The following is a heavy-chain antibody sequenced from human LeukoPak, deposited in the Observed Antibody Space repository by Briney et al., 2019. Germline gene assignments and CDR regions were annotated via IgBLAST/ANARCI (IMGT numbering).Heavy chain of an antibody. CDR2: ISYDGNNI. V-gene: IGHV3-30-3*01. J-gene: IGHJ4*02. Sequence: GGSLRLSCAASGFTFSTYALHWVRQAPGKGLEWVAVISYDGNNIYYVDSVKGRFTISRDNSKNTLYLQMNSLRAEDTAVYYCTTGSTEGYYDSSGYYRFDYWGQGTLVTVSS. D-gene: IGHD3-22*01. CDR1: GFTFSTYA. CDR3: TTGSTEGYYDSSGYYRFDY.